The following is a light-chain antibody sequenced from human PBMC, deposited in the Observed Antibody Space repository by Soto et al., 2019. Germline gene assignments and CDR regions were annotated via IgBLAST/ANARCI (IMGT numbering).Light chain of an antibody. J-gene: IGLJ2*01. V-gene: IGLV4-60*02. Sequence: QLVLTQSSSASASLGSSAKLTCTLSSGHTTYIIAWHQQQPGKAPRYLMKLETSGSYNKGSGVPDRFSGSSSGADRYLTISNLQFEDEADYYCETWDINTHVVFGGGTKVTVL. CDR1: SGHTTYI. CDR3: ETWDINTHVV. CDR2: LETSGSY.